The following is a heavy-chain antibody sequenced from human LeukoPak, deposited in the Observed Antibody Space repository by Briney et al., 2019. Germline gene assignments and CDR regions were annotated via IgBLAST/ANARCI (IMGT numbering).Heavy chain of an antibody. Sequence: GESLKTSCKASGYSFNTCWVGWVRQVPGKGLEWMGIIYPGDSDTRYSPSFRGHVTISVDKSISTAYLQWSSLRASDTAMYYCARRTYSYGDYWGQGTLVTVSS. CDR1: GYSFNTCW. CDR2: IYPGDSDT. V-gene: IGHV5-51*01. CDR3: ARRTYSYGDY. D-gene: IGHD5-18*01. J-gene: IGHJ4*02.